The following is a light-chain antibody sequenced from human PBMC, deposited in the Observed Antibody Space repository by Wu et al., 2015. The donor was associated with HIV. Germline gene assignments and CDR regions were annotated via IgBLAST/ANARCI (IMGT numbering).Light chain of an antibody. J-gene: IGKJ3*01. CDR1: QSVSKY. Sequence: EIVLTQSPATLSLSPGERATLSCRASQSVSKYLAWYQHKPGQAPRLLIYDASNRATGIPARFSGSGSGTDFTLTISSLEPEDFAVYYCQQYASSAFTFGPGTKVDIK. CDR3: QQYASSAFT. CDR2: DAS. V-gene: IGKV3-11*01.